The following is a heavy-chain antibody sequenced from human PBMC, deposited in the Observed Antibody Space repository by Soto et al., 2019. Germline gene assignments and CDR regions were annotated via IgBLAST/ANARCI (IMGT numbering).Heavy chain of an antibody. Sequence: ASVKVSCKASGGTFSSYAISWVRQAPGQGLEWMGGIIPIFGTANYAQKFQGRVTITADESTSTAYMELSSLRSEDTAVYYCASSRYYYDSSGYDKGQFAYWGQGTLVTVSS. CDR2: IIPIFGTA. D-gene: IGHD3-22*01. V-gene: IGHV1-69*13. CDR3: ASSRYYYDSSGYDKGQFAY. J-gene: IGHJ4*02. CDR1: GGTFSSYA.